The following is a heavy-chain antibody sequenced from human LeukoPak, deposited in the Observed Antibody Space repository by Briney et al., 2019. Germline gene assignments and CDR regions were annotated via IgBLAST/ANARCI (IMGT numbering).Heavy chain of an antibody. J-gene: IGHJ4*02. V-gene: IGHV3-7*01. CDR3: ARGTDYGDFDY. CDR2: IKQDGSEK. D-gene: IGHD4-17*01. CDR1: GGSISSYY. Sequence: ETLSLTCTVSGGSISSYYWSWIRQPPGKGLEWVANIKQDGSEKYYVDSVKGRFTISRDNAKNSLYLQMNSLRAEDTAVYYCARGTDYGDFDYWGQGTLVTVSS.